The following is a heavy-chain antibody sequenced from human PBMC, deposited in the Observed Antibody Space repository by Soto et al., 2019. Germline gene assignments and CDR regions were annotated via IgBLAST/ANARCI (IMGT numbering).Heavy chain of an antibody. Sequence: QVQLVQSGAEVKETGSSVRVSCKASGYTFTYRYLHWVRQAPGQAFEWMGWITSLNGDTNIAEKLQDRVTITRDTPMSTAFMDLTSLRFEDTAMYYCARSRTFAGPLDAFDVWGQGTMIVVSS. V-gene: IGHV1-45*02. CDR3: ARSRTFAGPLDAFDV. J-gene: IGHJ3*01. D-gene: IGHD3-3*01. CDR1: GYTFTYRY. CDR2: ITSLNGDT.